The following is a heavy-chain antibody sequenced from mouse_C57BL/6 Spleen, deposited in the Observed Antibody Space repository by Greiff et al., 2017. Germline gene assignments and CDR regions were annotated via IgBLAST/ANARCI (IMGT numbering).Heavy chain of an antibody. D-gene: IGHD4-1*01. J-gene: IGHJ2*01. Sequence: VQLQQSGAELVRPGASVTLSCKASGYTFTDYEMHWVKQTPVHGLEWIGAIDPEAGGTAYNQKFKGKAILTADKSSSTAYMELRSLTSEDSAVYYCTRWGGGTDYLDYWGQGTTLTVSS. CDR3: TRWGGGTDYLDY. CDR2: IDPEAGGT. CDR1: GYTFTDYE. V-gene: IGHV1-15*01.